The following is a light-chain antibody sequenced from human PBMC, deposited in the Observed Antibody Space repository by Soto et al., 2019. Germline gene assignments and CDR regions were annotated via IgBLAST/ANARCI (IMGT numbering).Light chain of an antibody. V-gene: IGKV4-1*01. CDR3: QQYYITPLT. CDR1: QSVLYSTNNKNY. CDR2: WAT. J-gene: IGKJ4*01. Sequence: DIVMTQSPDSLAVSLGERATINCKSSQSVLYSTNNKNYLAWYQQKPGQPPKLLIYWATTRESGVPDRFSGSGSGTEFTLTISSLQAVDVAVYYCQQYYITPLTFGGGTKVEIK.